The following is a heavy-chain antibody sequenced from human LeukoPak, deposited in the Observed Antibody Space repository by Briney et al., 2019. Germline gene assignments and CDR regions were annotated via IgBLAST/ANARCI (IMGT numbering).Heavy chain of an antibody. V-gene: IGHV3-74*01. CDR1: GFTFSGYW. J-gene: IGHJ3*02. CDR3: AREPVVTKACDI. Sequence: GGSLRLSCAASGFTFSGYWMHWVRQAPGKGLVWFSRINSDGRITSYADSVKGRFTISRDNAKNTLYLQMNSLRAEDTAVYYCAREPVVTKACDIWGQGTMVTVSS. CDR2: INSDGRIT. D-gene: IGHD4-23*01.